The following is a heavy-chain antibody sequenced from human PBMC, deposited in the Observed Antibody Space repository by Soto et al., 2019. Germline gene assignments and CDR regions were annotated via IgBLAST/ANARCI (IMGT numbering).Heavy chain of an antibody. Sequence: QITLNESGPTQVKPRQTLTLTCTFSGFSLTTSGVGVGWIRQSPGKAPEWLALIYWDDDKRYSPSLKSRLTITKDTSKIQVVLTMADLDPADTATYYCAHRVLRTVFGLVTTTAIYFYFWGQGTPVAVSS. J-gene: IGHJ4*02. V-gene: IGHV2-5*02. D-gene: IGHD3-3*01. CDR2: IYWDDDK. CDR3: AHRVLRTVFGLVTTTAIYFYF. CDR1: GFSLTTSGVG.